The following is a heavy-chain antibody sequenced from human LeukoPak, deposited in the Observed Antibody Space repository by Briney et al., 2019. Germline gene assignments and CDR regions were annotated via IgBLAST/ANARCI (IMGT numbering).Heavy chain of an antibody. J-gene: IGHJ5*02. CDR2: IYYSGST. V-gene: IGHV4-30-4*01. CDR1: GGSISSGDYY. Sequence: PSQTLSLTCTVSGGSISSGDYYCSWIRQPPGKGLEWIGYIYYSGSTYYNPSLKSRVTISVDTSKNQFSLKLSSVTAADTAVYYCARADDYGDLNWFDPWGQGTLVTVSS. CDR3: ARADDYGDLNWFDP. D-gene: IGHD4-17*01.